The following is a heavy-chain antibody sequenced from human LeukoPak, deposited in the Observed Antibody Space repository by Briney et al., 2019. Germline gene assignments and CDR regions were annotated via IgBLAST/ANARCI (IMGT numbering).Heavy chain of an antibody. CDR1: GGSISSRSYY. J-gene: IGHJ2*01. CDR3: ARAAVLRGVRHFDL. CDR2: IYYSGST. D-gene: IGHD3-10*01. V-gene: IGHV4-39*07. Sequence: PSETLSLTCTVSGGSISSRSYYWGWIRQPPGKGLEWIGNIYYSGSTYYNPSLKSRVTISVDTSKNQFSLTLNSVTAADTAVYYCARAAVLRGVRHFDLWGRGTLVTVSS.